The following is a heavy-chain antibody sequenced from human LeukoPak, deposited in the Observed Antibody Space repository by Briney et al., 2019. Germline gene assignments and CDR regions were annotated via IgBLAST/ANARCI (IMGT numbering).Heavy chain of an antibody. CDR3: ARDIAAAGDYYFDY. V-gene: IGHV3-21*01. CDR1: GFTFSSYS. J-gene: IGHJ4*02. CDR2: ISSSSSYI. Sequence: GGSLRLSCAASGFTFSSYSVNWVRQAPGKGLEWVSSISSSSSYIYYADSVKGRFTISRDNSKNTLYLQMNSLRAEDTAVYYCARDIAAAGDYYFDYWGQGTLVTVSS. D-gene: IGHD6-13*01.